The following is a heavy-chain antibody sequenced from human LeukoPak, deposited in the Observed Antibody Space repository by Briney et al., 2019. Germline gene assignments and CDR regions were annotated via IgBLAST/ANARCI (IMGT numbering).Heavy chain of an antibody. Sequence: HSGRSLRLSCAASGFTFDDYAMHWVRQAPGKGLEWVSGISRNSGSIGYADSVKGRFTISRDNAKNSLYLQMNSLRAEDTALYYCATYCGGDCYNYWGQGTLVTVSS. CDR3: ATYCGGDCYNY. V-gene: IGHV3-9*01. J-gene: IGHJ4*02. D-gene: IGHD2-21*02. CDR2: ISRNSGSI. CDR1: GFTFDDYA.